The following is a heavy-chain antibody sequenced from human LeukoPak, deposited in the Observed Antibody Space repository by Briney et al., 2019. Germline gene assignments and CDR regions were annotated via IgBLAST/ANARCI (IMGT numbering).Heavy chain of an antibody. CDR3: ARLCTTGTFDY. Sequence: GGSLRLSCAASGFTFSTYSMNWVRQAPGKGLEWVSSISSSSSYIYYADSVKGRFTISRDNAKNSLYLQMNSLRAEDTALYYCARLCTTGTFDYWGQGTLVTVSS. CDR1: GFTFSTYS. J-gene: IGHJ4*02. CDR2: ISSSSSYI. V-gene: IGHV3-21*01. D-gene: IGHD1-1*01.